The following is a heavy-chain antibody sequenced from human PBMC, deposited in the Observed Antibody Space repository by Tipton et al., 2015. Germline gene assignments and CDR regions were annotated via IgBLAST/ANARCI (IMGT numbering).Heavy chain of an antibody. Sequence: SLRLSCAASGFTFTDYYMSWIRQSPGKGLEWFSSISASGDTIYYADSVKGRFTISRDNSKKMLYLQMSSLRGEDTAVYYCARGGYCSGGRCDKYSGTDVWGPGTTVTVSS. CDR1: GFTFTDYY. D-gene: IGHD2-15*01. J-gene: IGHJ6*02. CDR3: ARGGYCSGGRCDKYSGTDV. CDR2: ISASGDTI. V-gene: IGHV3-11*04.